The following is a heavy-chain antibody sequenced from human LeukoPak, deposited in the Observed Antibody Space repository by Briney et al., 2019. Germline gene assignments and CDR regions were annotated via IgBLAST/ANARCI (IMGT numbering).Heavy chain of an antibody. V-gene: IGHV1-69*04. CDR2: IIPILGIA. CDR1: GGTFSSYA. D-gene: IGHD2-21*02. J-gene: IGHJ6*02. Sequence: ASVKVSCKASGGTFSSYAISWVRQAPGQGFEWMGRIIPILGIANYAQKFQGRVTITADKSTSTAYMELSSLRSEDTAVYYCASDSYCGGDCYSRYYYYGMDVWGQGTTVTVSS. CDR3: ASDSYCGGDCYSRYYYYGMDV.